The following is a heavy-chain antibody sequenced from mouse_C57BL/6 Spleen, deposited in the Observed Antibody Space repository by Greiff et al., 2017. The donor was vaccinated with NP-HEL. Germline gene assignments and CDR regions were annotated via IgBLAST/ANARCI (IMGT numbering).Heavy chain of an antibody. CDR1: GYAFSSYW. CDR3: ARSPLLLCSSVTGAMDY. CDR2: IYPGDGDT. Sequence: VQLQQSGAELVKPGASVKISCKASGYAFSSYWMNWVKQRPGKGLEWIGQIYPGDGDTNYNGKFKGKATLTADKSSSTAYMQLSSLTSEDSAVYFCARSPLLLCSSVTGAMDYWGQGTSVTVSS. V-gene: IGHV1-80*01. J-gene: IGHJ4*01. D-gene: IGHD1-1*02.